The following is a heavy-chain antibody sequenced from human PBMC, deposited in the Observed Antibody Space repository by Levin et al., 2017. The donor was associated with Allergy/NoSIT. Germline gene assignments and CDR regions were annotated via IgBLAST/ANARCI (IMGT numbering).Heavy chain of an antibody. D-gene: IGHD1-26*01. CDR2: ISSSGSTI. Sequence: PGGSLRLSCAASGFTFSDYYMSWIRQAPGKGLEWFSYISSSGSTIYYADSVRGRFTISRDNAKKSLYLQMNSLRAEDTAMYYCARVRGSYSIGYWGQGTLVTVSS. J-gene: IGHJ4*02. CDR3: ARVRGSYSIGY. V-gene: IGHV3-11*01. CDR1: GFTFSDYY.